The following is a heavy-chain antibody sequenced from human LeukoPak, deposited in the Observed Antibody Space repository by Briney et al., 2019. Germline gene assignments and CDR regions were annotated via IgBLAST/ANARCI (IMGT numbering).Heavy chain of an antibody. CDR1: GSSISSYY. CDR2: IHYSGST. V-gene: IGHV4-59*01. D-gene: IGHD7-27*01. J-gene: IGHJ4*02. Sequence: SETLSLTCTVSGSSISSYYWSWIRQPPGKGLEWIGYIHYSGSTNYNPSLKSRVIVSVDTSKNQFSLKLSSVTAADTAVYYCARELQLGMDYWGQGTLVTVSS. CDR3: ARELQLGMDY.